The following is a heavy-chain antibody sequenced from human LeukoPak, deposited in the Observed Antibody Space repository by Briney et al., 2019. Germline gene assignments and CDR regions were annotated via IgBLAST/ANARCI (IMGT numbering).Heavy chain of an antibody. V-gene: IGHV3-66*02. CDR1: GFTVSSNY. J-gene: IGHJ4*02. CDR2: IYSGGST. Sequence: GGSLRLSCAASGFTVSSNYMSWVRQAPGKGLEWVSVIYSGGSTYYADSVKGRFTISRDNSKNTLYLQLNSLRAEDTAVYYCARAFIAARSPFDYWGQGTLVTVSS. CDR3: ARAFIAARSPFDY. D-gene: IGHD6-6*01.